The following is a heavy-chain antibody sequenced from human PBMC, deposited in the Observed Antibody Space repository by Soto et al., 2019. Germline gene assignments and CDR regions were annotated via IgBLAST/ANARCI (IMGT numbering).Heavy chain of an antibody. V-gene: IGHV3-9*01. CDR2: ISWNSGSI. CDR1: GFTFDDYA. D-gene: IGHD3-10*01. Sequence: GGSLRLSCAASGFTFDDYAMHWVRQAPGKGLEWVSGISWNSGSIGYADSVKGRFTISRDNAKNSLYLQMNSLRAEDTALYYCAKDTSPHYGSGSYPSYAFDIWGQGTMVTVSS. J-gene: IGHJ3*02. CDR3: AKDTSPHYGSGSYPSYAFDI.